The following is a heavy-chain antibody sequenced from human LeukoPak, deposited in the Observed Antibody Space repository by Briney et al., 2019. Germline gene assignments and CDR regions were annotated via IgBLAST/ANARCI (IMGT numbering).Heavy chain of an antibody. CDR2: ISYDGSNK. D-gene: IGHD2-2*02. CDR3: ARGYCSSTSCYTSGYFDY. Sequence: PGGSLRLSCAASGFTFSSYGMHWVRQAPGKGLEWVAVISYDGSNKYYADSVKGRFTISRDNSKNTLYLQMNSLRAEDTAVYYCARGYCSSTSCYTSGYFDYWGQGTLVTVSS. V-gene: IGHV3-30*03. J-gene: IGHJ4*02. CDR1: GFTFSSYG.